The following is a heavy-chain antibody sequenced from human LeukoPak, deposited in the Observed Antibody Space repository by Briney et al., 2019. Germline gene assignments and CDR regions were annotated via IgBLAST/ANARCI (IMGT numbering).Heavy chain of an antibody. V-gene: IGHV3-53*01. Sequence: PGGSLRLSXAAPGFTVSSNYMSWVRQAPGKGMEWVSVIYSGGSTYYADSVKGRFTISRDNSKNTLYLQMNSLRAEDTAVYYCARVYQYYYDSSGYYSDWGQGTLVTVSS. CDR2: IYSGGST. CDR1: GFTVSSNY. J-gene: IGHJ4*02. D-gene: IGHD3-22*01. CDR3: ARVYQYYYDSSGYYSD.